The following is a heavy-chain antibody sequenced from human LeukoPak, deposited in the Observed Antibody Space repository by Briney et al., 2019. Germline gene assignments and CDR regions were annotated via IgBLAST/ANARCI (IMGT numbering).Heavy chain of an antibody. J-gene: IGHJ1*01. Sequence: GGSLKLSCALSVHPFSNHSMNWVRQAPGKGQEWVSSISSSSSYIYYAHSVAGRFTISRDNAKHSLYLQMNSLRADDTAVYDCSRPPGYYDSSENFQHWGQGTLVTVSS. V-gene: IGHV3-21*01. CDR2: ISSSSSYI. CDR1: VHPFSNHS. D-gene: IGHD3-22*01. CDR3: SRPPGYYDSSENFQH.